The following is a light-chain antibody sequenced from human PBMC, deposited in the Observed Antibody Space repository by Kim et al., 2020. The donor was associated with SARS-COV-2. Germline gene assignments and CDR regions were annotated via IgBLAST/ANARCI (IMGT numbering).Light chain of an antibody. V-gene: IGLV1-40*01. CDR2: ENN. CDR1: NSKIGAYYD. CDR3: QSYDSSRGVWV. Sequence: QKVTIPCTGLNSKIGAYYDVHWYQQLPQRAPKLLIYENNNRPSGVPDRYSGSKSGTSASLAITGLQAEDEADYYCQSYDSSRGVWVFGGGTQLTVL. J-gene: IGLJ3*02.